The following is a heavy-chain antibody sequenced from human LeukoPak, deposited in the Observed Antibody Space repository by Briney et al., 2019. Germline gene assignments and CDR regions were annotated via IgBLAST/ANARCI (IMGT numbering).Heavy chain of an antibody. D-gene: IGHD3-22*01. CDR3: ARLPRYDSSGYLYDAFDI. V-gene: IGHV5-51*01. Sequence: GESLKISCKGSGYSFTSYWIGWVRQMPGKGLEWMGIIYPGDSDTRYSPSFQGQVTISADKSISTAYLQWSSLKASDTAMYYCARLPRYDSSGYLYDAFDIWGQGTMVTVSS. CDR2: IYPGDSDT. J-gene: IGHJ3*02. CDR1: GYSFTSYW.